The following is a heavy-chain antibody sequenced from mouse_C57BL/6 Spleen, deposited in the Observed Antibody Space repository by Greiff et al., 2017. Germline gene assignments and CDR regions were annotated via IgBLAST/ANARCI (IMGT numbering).Heavy chain of an antibody. CDR3: AREDSSGYAWFAY. CDR2: IYPGGGYT. J-gene: IGHJ3*01. V-gene: IGHV1-63*01. D-gene: IGHD3-2*02. Sequence: VQLQQSGAELVRPGTSVKMSCKASGYTFTNYWIGWAKQRPGHGLEWIGDIYPGGGYTNYNEKFKGKATLTADKSSSTAYMQFSSLTSEDSAIYYCAREDSSGYAWFAYWGQGTLVTVSA. CDR1: GYTFTNYW.